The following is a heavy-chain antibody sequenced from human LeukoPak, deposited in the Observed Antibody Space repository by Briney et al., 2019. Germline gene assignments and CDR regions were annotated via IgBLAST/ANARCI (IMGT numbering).Heavy chain of an antibody. CDR1: GGSITSYY. J-gene: IGHJ4*02. CDR2: VYYSGST. CDR3: ARETSSSPDY. D-gene: IGHD6-6*01. Sequence: SETLSLTCTVSGGSITSYYWSWIRQPPGKGLEWIGSVYYSGSTYYNPSLKSRVSISVDTSKNQFSLKLSSVTAADTAMYYCARETSSSPDYWGQGTLVTVSS. V-gene: IGHV4-39*07.